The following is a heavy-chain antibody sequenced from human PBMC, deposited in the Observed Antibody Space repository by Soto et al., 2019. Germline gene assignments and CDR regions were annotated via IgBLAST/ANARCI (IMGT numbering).Heavy chain of an antibody. D-gene: IGHD3-10*01. CDR3: SRGVRYAFDI. CDR2: ITSSSSYT. V-gene: IGHV3-11*05. J-gene: IGHJ3*02. Sequence: QVQLVESGGGLVKPGGSLRLSCAAYGFTFSDYYMSWIRQAPGKGLEWVSYITSSSSYTNYADSVKGRFTISRDNAKNSLYLQMNSRRAEDTAVYYCSRGVRYAFDIWGQGTMVTVSS. CDR1: GFTFSDYY.